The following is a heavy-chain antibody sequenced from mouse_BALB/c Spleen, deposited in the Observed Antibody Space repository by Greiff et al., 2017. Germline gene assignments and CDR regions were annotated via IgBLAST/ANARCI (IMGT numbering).Heavy chain of an antibody. CDR3: ARGWYGSSYGYFDY. D-gene: IGHD1-1*01. J-gene: IGHJ2*01. CDR1: GYTFTSYW. Sequence: VKLQESGAELARPGASVKLSCKASGYTFTSYWMQWVKQRPGQGLEWIGAIYPGDGDTRYTQKFKGKATLTADKSSSTAYMQLSSLASEDSAVYYCARGWYGSSYGYFDYWGQGTTLTVSS. CDR2: IYPGDGDT. V-gene: IGHV1-87*01.